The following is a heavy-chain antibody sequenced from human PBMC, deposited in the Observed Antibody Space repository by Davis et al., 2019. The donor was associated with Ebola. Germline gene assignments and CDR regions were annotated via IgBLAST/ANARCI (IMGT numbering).Heavy chain of an antibody. D-gene: IGHD3-10*01. V-gene: IGHV1-2*06. J-gene: IGHJ4*02. Sequence: AASVKVSCKASGGTFSSYTISWVRQAPGQGLEWMGRINPNSGVTKYAQKFQGRVIMTRDTSTNTAYMELSSLRSDDTAVYYCARGPLYYYGSGTGDYWGQGTLVAVSS. CDR3: ARGPLYYYGSGTGDY. CDR1: GGTFSSYT. CDR2: INPNSGVT.